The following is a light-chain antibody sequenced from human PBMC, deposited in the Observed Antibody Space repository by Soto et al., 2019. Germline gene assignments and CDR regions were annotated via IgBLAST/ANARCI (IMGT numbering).Light chain of an antibody. Sequence: QSVLTQPPSVSGAPGQRVTISCTGNNSNLGTGYDVHWYQQLPGAAPKLVIFGNRNRPSGVPERFSGSKSGTSASLAITGLQAEDEADYCCQAYDDSLTAFVFGGGTKLTVL. V-gene: IGLV1-40*01. CDR1: NSNLGTGYD. J-gene: IGLJ3*02. CDR2: GNR. CDR3: QAYDDSLTAFV.